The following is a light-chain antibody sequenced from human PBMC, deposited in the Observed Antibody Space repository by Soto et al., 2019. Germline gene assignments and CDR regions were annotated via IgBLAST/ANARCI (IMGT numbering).Light chain of an antibody. V-gene: IGKV3-20*01. J-gene: IGKJ5*01. CDR2: GAS. Sequence: EIVLRQSPGTLSLSPGERVTLSCRASQRVSSGYLAWYQQKPGQAPRLLIYGASNRATDIPDRFSGRGSGTDFTLTISRLEPEDFAVYYCQQYGSSPPSSTFGQGTRLE. CDR3: QQYGSSPPSST. CDR1: QRVSSGY.